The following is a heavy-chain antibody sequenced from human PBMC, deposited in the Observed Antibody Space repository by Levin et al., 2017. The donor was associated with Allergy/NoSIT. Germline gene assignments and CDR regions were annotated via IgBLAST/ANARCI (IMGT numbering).Heavy chain of an antibody. D-gene: IGHD1-1*01. V-gene: IGHV4-39*07. CDR1: GGSISSSSYY. CDR2: IYDTGST. Sequence: MPSETLSLTCTVSGGSISSSSYYWGWIRQPPGKGLEWIGSIYDTGSTYYNPSLKSRVTMSVDTSKNQFSLKLSSVTAADTAVYYCARDLRYNWNDVPFDYWGQGTLVTVSS. CDR3: ARDLRYNWNDVPFDY. J-gene: IGHJ4*02.